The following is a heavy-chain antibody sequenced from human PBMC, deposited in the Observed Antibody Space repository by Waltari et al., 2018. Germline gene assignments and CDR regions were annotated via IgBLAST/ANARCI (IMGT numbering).Heavy chain of an antibody. CDR1: GGSISSYY. CDR3: ACGGDVGGGFDY. J-gene: IGHJ4*02. V-gene: IGHV4-59*01. CDR2: IYYSGST. D-gene: IGHD2-21*01. Sequence: QVQLQESGPGLVKPSETLSLTCTVSGGSISSYYWRWIRQPPGKGLEWIGYIYYSGSTNYNPSLKSRVTISVDTSKNQFSLKLSSVTAADTAVYYCACGGDVGGGFDYWGQGTLVTVSS.